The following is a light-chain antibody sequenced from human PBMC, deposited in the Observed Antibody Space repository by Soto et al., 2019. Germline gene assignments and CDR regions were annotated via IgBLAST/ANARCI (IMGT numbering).Light chain of an antibody. CDR1: QSVSYN. CDR3: QQRSNWPRYT. CDR2: DAS. Sequence: ETVMTQSPATLSVSPGDRATLSCSASQSVSYNLAWYQQKPGQAPRLLIYDASTRATGIPARFSGSASGTEFTLTISSLLSEDFAVYYCQQRSNWPRYTFGQGTKLEIK. J-gene: IGKJ2*01. V-gene: IGKV3D-15*01.